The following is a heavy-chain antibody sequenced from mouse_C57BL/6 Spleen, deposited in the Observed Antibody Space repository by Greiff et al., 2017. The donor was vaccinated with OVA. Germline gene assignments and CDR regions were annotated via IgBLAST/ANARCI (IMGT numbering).Heavy chain of an antibody. J-gene: IGHJ3*01. D-gene: IGHD1-1*01. V-gene: IGHV1-18*01. CDR2: INPNNGGT. CDR3: ARKGRSSPAWFAY. CDR1: GYTFTDYN. Sequence: EVQLQQSGPELVKPGASVKIPCKASGYTFTDYNMDWVKQSHGKSLEWIGDINPNNGGTIYNQKFKGKATLTVDKSSSTAYMELRSLTSEDTAVYYCARKGRSSPAWFAYWGQGTLVIVSA.